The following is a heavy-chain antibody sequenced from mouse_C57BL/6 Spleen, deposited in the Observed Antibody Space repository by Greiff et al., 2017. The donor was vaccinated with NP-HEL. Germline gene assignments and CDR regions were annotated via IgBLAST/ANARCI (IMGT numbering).Heavy chain of an antibody. V-gene: IGHV1-59*01. CDR1: GYTFTSYW. CDR2: IDPSDSYT. J-gene: IGHJ2*01. Sequence: QVHVKQPGAELVRPGTSVKLSCKASGYTFTSYWMHWVKQRPGQGLEWIGVIDPSDSYTNYNQKFKGKATLTVDTSSSTAYMQLSSLTSEDSAVYYCARDRDVDYWGQGTTLTVSS. D-gene: IGHD3-3*01. CDR3: ARDRDVDY.